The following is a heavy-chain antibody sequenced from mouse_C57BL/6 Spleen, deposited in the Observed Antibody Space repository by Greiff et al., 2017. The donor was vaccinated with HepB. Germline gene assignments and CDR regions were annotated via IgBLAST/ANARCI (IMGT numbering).Heavy chain of an antibody. CDR3: ARIKKIVATYFYY. J-gene: IGHJ2*01. CDR1: GYTFTSYW. Sequence: VQLQQSGAELVKAGASVKMSCKASGYTFTSYWMHWVKQRPGQGLEWFAETNPTNGRTYYNEKFKSKATLTVDKSSSTAYMLLSGPTFEDSAVYYCARIKKIVATYFYYWGQGTTLTVSS. V-gene: IGHV1S81*02. D-gene: IGHD1-1*01. CDR2: TNPTNGRT.